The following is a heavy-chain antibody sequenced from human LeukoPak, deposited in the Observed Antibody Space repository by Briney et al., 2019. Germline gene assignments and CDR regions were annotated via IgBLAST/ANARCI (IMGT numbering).Heavy chain of an antibody. Sequence: GESLKISCKGSGYSFTSYWIGWVRPMPGKGLEGMGIIYPGDSDTRYSPSFQGQVTISADKSISTAYLQWSSLKAPDTAMYYCARHLRGGYYDGSGFFGYWGQGTLVTVSS. J-gene: IGHJ4*02. V-gene: IGHV5-51*01. CDR2: IYPGDSDT. D-gene: IGHD3-22*01. CDR3: ARHLRGGYYDGSGFFGY. CDR1: GYSFTSYW.